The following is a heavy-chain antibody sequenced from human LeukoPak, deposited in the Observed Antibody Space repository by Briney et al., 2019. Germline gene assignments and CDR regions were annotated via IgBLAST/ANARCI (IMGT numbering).Heavy chain of an antibody. CDR3: ARHVRGSYSELDY. D-gene: IGHD1-26*01. CDR1: GGSISSSSYY. V-gene: IGHV4-39*01. Sequence: SETLSLTCTVSGGSISSSSYYWGWIRQPPGKGLKWIGSIYYSGSTYYNPSLKSRVTISVDTSKNQFSLKLSSVTAADTAVYYCARHVRGSYSELDYWGQGTLVTVSS. J-gene: IGHJ4*02. CDR2: IYYSGST.